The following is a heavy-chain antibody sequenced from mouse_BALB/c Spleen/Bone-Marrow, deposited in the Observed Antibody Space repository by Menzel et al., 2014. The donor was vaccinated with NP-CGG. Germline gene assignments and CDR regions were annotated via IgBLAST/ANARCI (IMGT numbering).Heavy chain of an antibody. D-gene: IGHD2-10*02. CDR2: INPGSSTI. CDR1: GFDFSRYW. V-gene: IGHV4-2*02. CDR3: ARLAVWGAMDC. J-gene: IGHJ4*01. Sequence: EVKLEESGGGLVQPGGSLNLSCAASGFDFSRYWMSWARQAPGKGQEWIGEINPGSSTINYTPSLKDKFIISRDNAKNTLYLQMSKVRSEDTALYYCARLAVWGAMDCWGQGTSVTVSS.